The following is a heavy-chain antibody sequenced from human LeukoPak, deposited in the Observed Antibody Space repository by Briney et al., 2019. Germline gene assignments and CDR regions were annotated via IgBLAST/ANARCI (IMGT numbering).Heavy chain of an antibody. J-gene: IGHJ4*02. CDR3: ATDSSYNSFDY. CDR2: INPKSGGT. CDR1: GYTFIGYY. Sequence: ASVKVSCKASGYTFIGYYIHWVRQAPGQGLEWMGWINPKSGGTNFAQKFQARVTMTRDTSISTAYMELSRLRSDDTAVYYCATDSSYNSFDYWGQGTLVTVSS. D-gene: IGHD5-24*01. V-gene: IGHV1-2*02.